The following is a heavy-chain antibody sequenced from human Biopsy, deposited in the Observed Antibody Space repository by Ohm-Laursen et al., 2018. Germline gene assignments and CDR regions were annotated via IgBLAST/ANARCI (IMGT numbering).Heavy chain of an antibody. J-gene: IGHJ3*01. CDR3: ATDARWDPSLDAFNV. CDR2: IIPFTGVT. V-gene: IGHV1-69*04. D-gene: IGHD1-26*01. CDR1: GATVTSYA. Sequence: GASVKVSCKASGATVTSYAISWVRQAPGQGLEWMGRIIPFTGVTNYAQNFQGKVTISADKSPPTVYVELSTLKPDDTTVYYCATDARWDPSLDAFNVWGQGTQVTVS.